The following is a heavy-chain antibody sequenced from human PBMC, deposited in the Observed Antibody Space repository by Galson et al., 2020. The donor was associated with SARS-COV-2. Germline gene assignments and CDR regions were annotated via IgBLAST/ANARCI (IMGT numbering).Heavy chain of an antibody. CDR3: ARDGQLSSGWAFDY. Sequence: GESLKISCAASGFTFSSPAIHWVRQAPGKGLEWVAQIFYDGSDKYYGDSVKGRFTISRDSSKNMVYLQMNNLKVDDTAVYYCARDGQLSSGWAFDYWGQGTLVTVSS. D-gene: IGHD6-19*01. CDR1: GFTFSSPA. CDR2: IFYDGSDK. V-gene: IGHV3-33*01. J-gene: IGHJ4*02.